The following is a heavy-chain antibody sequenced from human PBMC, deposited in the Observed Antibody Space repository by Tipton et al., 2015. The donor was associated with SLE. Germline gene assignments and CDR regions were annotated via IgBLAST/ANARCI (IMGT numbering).Heavy chain of an antibody. CDR1: GGSISSSSYY. J-gene: IGHJ4*02. CDR3: ARDGGLGHIDY. D-gene: IGHD3-16*01. V-gene: IGHV4-39*07. Sequence: TLSLTCTVSGGSISSSSYYWGWIRQPPGKGLEWIGSIYYTGSTYYNPSLKSRVTISVDTSKNQFSLRLSSVTAADTAVYYCARDGGLGHIDYWGQGTLVTVSS. CDR2: IYYTGST.